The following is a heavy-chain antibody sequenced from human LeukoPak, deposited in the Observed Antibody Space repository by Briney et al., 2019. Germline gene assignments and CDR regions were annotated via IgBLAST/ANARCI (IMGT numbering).Heavy chain of an antibody. J-gene: IGHJ4*02. V-gene: IGHV4-59*08. CDR3: VRQGTITYAYFDS. D-gene: IGHD2-2*01. CDR2: VFYEGNT. CDR1: GGSLTGYF. Sequence: SETLSLTCTVSGGSLTGYFWSWIRQPPGKGLEWVGYVFYEGNTNYNPSLKSRVTTSVDTSKNQFSLRLNSVTAADTAVYYCVRQGTITYAYFDSWGQGVPVTVSS.